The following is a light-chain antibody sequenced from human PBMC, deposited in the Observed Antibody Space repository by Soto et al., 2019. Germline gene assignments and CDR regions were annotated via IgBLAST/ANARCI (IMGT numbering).Light chain of an antibody. CDR3: SSYTSSSTLGV. Sequence: QSVLTQPASVSGSPGQSITISCTGTSSDVGGYNYVSWYQQHPGKAPKLMIYDVSNRPSGVSNRFSGSKSGNTASLTISGLQAEDEADYYCSSYTSSSTLGVVGGGTKGTVL. CDR1: SSDVGGYNY. CDR2: DVS. J-gene: IGLJ2*01. V-gene: IGLV2-14*01.